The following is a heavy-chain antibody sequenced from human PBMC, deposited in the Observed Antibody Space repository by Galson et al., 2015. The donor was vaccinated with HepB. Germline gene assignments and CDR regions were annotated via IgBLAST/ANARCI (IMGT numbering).Heavy chain of an antibody. Sequence: SLRLSCAASGFTFSNARMSWVRQAPGKGLEWVGRIKSKTDGGTTDYAAPVKGRFTISRDDSKSTLYLQMNSLKTEDTAVYYCTTGTIVVVPAAHSGGDYYYYMDVWGKGTTVTVSS. CDR2: IKSKTDGGTT. J-gene: IGHJ6*03. CDR1: GFTFSNAR. V-gene: IGHV3-15*01. D-gene: IGHD2-2*01. CDR3: TTGTIVVVPAAHSGGDYYYYMDV.